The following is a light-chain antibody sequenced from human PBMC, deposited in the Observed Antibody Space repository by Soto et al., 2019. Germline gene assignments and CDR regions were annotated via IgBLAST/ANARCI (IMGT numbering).Light chain of an antibody. V-gene: IGLV2-8*01. CDR2: EVS. Sequence: QSALTQPPSASGSPGQSVAISCTGTSSDVGGYNYVSWYRQHPGKAPQVMIYEVSKRPSGAPDRFSGSKSGNTASLTVSGLQAEDEGDYYCSSYAGSDSDVFGTGTKVTVL. CDR3: SSYAGSDSDV. J-gene: IGLJ1*01. CDR1: SSDVGGYNY.